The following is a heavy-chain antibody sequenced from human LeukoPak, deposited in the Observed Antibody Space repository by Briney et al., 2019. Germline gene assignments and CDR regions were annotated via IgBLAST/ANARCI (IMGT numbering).Heavy chain of an antibody. CDR2: INPNSGGT. V-gene: IGHV1-2*02. Sequence: ASVKVSCKASGYTFTGYYMHWVRQAPGQGLEWMGWINPNSGGTNYAQKFQGRVTMTRDTSISTAYMELSRLRSDDTAVYYCARGGSSSYQSYNWFDPWGQGTLVTVSS. CDR1: GYTFTGYY. D-gene: IGHD6-13*01. CDR3: ARGGSSSYQSYNWFDP. J-gene: IGHJ5*02.